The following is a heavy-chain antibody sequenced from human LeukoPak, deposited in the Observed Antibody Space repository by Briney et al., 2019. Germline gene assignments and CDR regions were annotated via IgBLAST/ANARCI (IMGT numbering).Heavy chain of an antibody. V-gene: IGHV3-48*01. CDR2: ISSSSSTI. J-gene: IGHJ4*02. D-gene: IGHD4-17*01. CDR1: GFTFSSYS. Sequence: SGGSLRLSCAASGFTFSSYSMNWVRQAPGKGLEWVSYISSSSSTIYYADSVKGRFTISRDNAKNSLYLQMNSLRAEDTAVYYCARTWGTTGFNGNDFDYWGQGTLVTVSS. CDR3: ARTWGTTGFNGNDFDY.